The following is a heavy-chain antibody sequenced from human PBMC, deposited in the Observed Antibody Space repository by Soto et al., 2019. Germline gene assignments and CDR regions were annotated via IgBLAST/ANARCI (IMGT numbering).Heavy chain of an antibody. CDR2: IIPILGIA. J-gene: IGHJ4*02. CDR3: ARDRPLGGTTFFDY. D-gene: IGHD1-26*01. V-gene: IGHV1-69*08. Sequence: QVQLVQSGAEVKKPGSSVKVSCKASGGTFSSYTISWVRQAPGQGLEWMGRIIPILGIANYAQKFQVRVTITADKSTSTAYMELSSLRSEDTAVYYCARDRPLGGTTFFDYWVQGTLVTVSS. CDR1: GGTFSSYT.